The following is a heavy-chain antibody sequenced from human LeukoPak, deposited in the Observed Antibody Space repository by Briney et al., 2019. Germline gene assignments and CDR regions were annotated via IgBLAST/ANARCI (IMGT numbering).Heavy chain of an antibody. Sequence: ASVKVSCKASGYTFTSYGISWVRQAPGQGLEWMGWISAYNGNTNYAQKLQGRVTMTTDTSTSTAYMELRSLKSDDTAVYYCARDCSGGSCYYYGMDVWGQGTTVTVSS. CDR2: ISAYNGNT. J-gene: IGHJ6*02. CDR1: GYTFTSYG. V-gene: IGHV1-18*01. D-gene: IGHD2-15*01. CDR3: ARDCSGGSCYYYGMDV.